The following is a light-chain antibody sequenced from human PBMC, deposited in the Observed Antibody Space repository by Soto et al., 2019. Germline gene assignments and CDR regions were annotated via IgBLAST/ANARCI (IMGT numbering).Light chain of an antibody. CDR3: SSYAGSNNV. CDR1: SSDVGGYNY. CDR2: EVS. J-gene: IGLJ1*01. V-gene: IGLV2-14*01. Sequence: QSVLTQPASVSGSPGQSIAISCTGTSSDVGGYNYVSWYQQHPGEAPKLMIHEVSNRPSGISDRFSGSKSGNTASLTISGLQAEDEADYYCSSYAGSNNVFGTGTKVTVL.